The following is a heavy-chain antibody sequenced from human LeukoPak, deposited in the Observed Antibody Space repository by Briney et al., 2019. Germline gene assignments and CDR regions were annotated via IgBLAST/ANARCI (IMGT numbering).Heavy chain of an antibody. D-gene: IGHD6-6*01. CDR2: IDGDGSGT. J-gene: IGHJ4*02. V-gene: IGHV3-23*01. CDR1: GLTFRKYA. Sequence: PGGSLRLSCVASGLTFRKYAMSWVRQAPGKGLEWMSAIDGDGSGTNHADSVKGRFTISRDNSKNTLYLQMSSLRGEDTAVYYCAGIGAARQFDYWGQGTLVTVSS. CDR3: AGIGAARQFDY.